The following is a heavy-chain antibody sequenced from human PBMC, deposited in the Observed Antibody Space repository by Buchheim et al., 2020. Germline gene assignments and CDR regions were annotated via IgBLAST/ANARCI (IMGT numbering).Heavy chain of an antibody. CDR1: GFTFSSYS. CDR3: ARELQSSSFFDYYYGMDV. V-gene: IGHV3-48*04. D-gene: IGHD6-6*01. J-gene: IGHJ6*02. CDR2: ISSSSSTI. Sequence: EVQLVESGGGLVQPGGSLRLSCAASGFTFSSYSMNWVRQAPGKGLEWVSYISSSSSTIYYADSVKGRFTTPRDNAKNSLYLQMNSLRAEDTAVYYCARELQSSSFFDYYYGMDVWGQGTT.